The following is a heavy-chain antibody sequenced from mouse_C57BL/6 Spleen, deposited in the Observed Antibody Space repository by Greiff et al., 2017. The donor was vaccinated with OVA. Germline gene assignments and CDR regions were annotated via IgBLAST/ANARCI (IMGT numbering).Heavy chain of an antibody. D-gene: IGHD4-1*01. J-gene: IGHJ4*01. Sequence: EVLLVESGGDLVKPGGSLKLSCAASGFTFSSYGMSWVRQTPDQRLEWVATISSGGSYTYYPDSVKGRVTISRDNAKNTLYLQMSSLKSEDTAMYFCASQLGLYAMDYWGQGTSVTVSS. CDR3: ASQLGLYAMDY. V-gene: IGHV5-6*01. CDR2: ISSGGSYT. CDR1: GFTFSSYG.